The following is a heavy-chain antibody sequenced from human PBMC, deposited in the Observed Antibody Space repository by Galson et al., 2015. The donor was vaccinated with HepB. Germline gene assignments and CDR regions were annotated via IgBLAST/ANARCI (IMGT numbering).Heavy chain of an antibody. CDR1: GYTLTSHY. CDR2: INPARATT. V-gene: IGHV1-46*01. Sequence: SVKVSCKASGYTLTSHYIHWVRQAPGQGLEWMGIINPARATTTVAPKFQARLTMTRDTSTNTVYMDLTNLRSEDTAIYYCARDQQNTLAGIMGGLEYWGQGTLLTVAS. CDR3: ARDQQNTLAGIMGGLEY. D-gene: IGHD2-8*01. J-gene: IGHJ4*02.